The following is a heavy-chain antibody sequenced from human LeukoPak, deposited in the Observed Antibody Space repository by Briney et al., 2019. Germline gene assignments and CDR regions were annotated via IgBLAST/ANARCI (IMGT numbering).Heavy chain of an antibody. J-gene: IGHJ5*02. Sequence: SETLSLTCAVYGGSFSGYYWSWIRQPPGKGLEWIGYIYYSGSTNYNPSLKSRVSISVDTSKNQFSLKLSSVTAADTAVYYCARRSSSWSAGWFDPWGQGTLVTVSS. CDR1: GGSFSGYY. V-gene: IGHV4-59*01. CDR3: ARRSSSWSAGWFDP. D-gene: IGHD6-13*01. CDR2: IYYSGST.